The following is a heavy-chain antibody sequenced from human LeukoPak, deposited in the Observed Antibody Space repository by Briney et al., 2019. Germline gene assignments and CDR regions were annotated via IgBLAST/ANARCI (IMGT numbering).Heavy chain of an antibody. Sequence: GGSLRLSCTASGFTFSSYEMNWVRQAPGKGLEWVSYISSSGSTIYYADSVKGRFTISRDNAKNSLYLQMNSLRAEDTAVYYCARGHSSGWYDAFDIWGQGTMVTVYS. CDR1: GFTFSSYE. CDR2: ISSSGSTI. CDR3: ARGHSSGWYDAFDI. V-gene: IGHV3-48*03. J-gene: IGHJ3*02. D-gene: IGHD6-19*01.